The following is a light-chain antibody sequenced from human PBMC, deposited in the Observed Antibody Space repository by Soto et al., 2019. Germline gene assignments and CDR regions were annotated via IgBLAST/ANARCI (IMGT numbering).Light chain of an antibody. CDR1: QSVSSN. J-gene: IGKJ1*01. CDR2: GAS. Sequence: LVIHPPPLTVSESELGIVTLSFMVSQSVSSNLAWYQQKPGQAPRLLIYGASTRATGIPARFSGSGSGTEFTLTISSLQSADFAVSYCQQYNNWPPWTFGQGTKVDIK. CDR3: QQYNNWPPWT. V-gene: IGKV3-15*01.